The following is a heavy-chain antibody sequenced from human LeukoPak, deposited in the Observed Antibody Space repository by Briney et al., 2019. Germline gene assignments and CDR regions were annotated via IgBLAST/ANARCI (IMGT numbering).Heavy chain of an antibody. D-gene: IGHD3-10*01. CDR1: GFTFGDYA. CDR3: ARVYYYYGSGSLRGDAFDI. CDR2: IYSGGST. J-gene: IGHJ3*02. V-gene: IGHV3-66*01. Sequence: GGSLRLSCTASGFTFGDYAMNWVRQAPGKGLEWVSVIYSGGSTYYADSVKGRFTISRDNSKNTLYLQMNSLRAEDTAVYYCARVYYYYGSGSLRGDAFDIWGQGTMVTVSS.